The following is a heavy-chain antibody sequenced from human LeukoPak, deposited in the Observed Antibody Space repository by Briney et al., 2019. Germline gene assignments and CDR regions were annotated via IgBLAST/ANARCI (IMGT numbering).Heavy chain of an antibody. J-gene: IGHJ4*02. Sequence: SETLSLTCSVSGGSISSSSYYWGWIRQPPGKGLEWIGSIYYSGSTYYNPSLKSRVTISVDTPKNQFSLKLSSVTAADTAVYYCARSDVESYYDILTGNPFDYWGQGTLVTVSS. D-gene: IGHD3-9*01. CDR1: GGSISSSSYY. CDR2: IYYSGST. V-gene: IGHV4-39*01. CDR3: ARSDVESYYDILTGNPFDY.